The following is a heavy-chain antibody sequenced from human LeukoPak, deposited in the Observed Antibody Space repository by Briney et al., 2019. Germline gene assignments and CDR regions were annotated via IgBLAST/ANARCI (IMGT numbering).Heavy chain of an antibody. D-gene: IGHD2-2*01. V-gene: IGHV4-59*01. CDR2: IYYSGST. J-gene: IGHJ6*03. Sequence: SETLSLTCTVSGGSISSYYWRWIRQPPGKGLEWIGYIYYSGSTNYNPSLKSRVTISVDTSKNQFSLKLSSVTAADTAVYYCARNKLGYCSSTSCYSPQNYYYYYYMDVWGKGTTVTVSS. CDR3: ARNKLGYCSSTSCYSPQNYYYYYYMDV. CDR1: GGSISSYY.